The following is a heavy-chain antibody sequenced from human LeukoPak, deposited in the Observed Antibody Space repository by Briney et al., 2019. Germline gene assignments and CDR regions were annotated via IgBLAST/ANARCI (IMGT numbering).Heavy chain of an antibody. Sequence: GGALRLSCEASGFIISHNYMSWVRQAPGKGLEWVSAMHSGGGSYSTDSVTGRFTISRDNSKNTLYLQMSSLRAEDSAVYFCARVTSDGMDVWGQGTTVTVSS. CDR2: MHSGGGS. CDR1: GFIISHNY. V-gene: IGHV3-53*01. J-gene: IGHJ6*02. CDR3: ARVTSDGMDV.